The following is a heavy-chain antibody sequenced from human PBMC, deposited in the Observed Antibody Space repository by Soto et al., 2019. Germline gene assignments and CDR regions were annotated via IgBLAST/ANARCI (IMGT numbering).Heavy chain of an antibody. J-gene: IGHJ6*02. Sequence: PGGSLRLSCEASRGAFGDYWMHWVRQAPGKGLVWVSRINRDANDIIYADSVKGRFTASRDNAKNMVFLQMNSLRAEDTAVYYCARDLYTAMVTYYYYYGMDVWGQGTTVTVSS. CDR1: RGAFGDYW. V-gene: IGHV3-74*01. CDR2: INRDANDI. D-gene: IGHD5-18*01. CDR3: ARDLYTAMVTYYYYYGMDV.